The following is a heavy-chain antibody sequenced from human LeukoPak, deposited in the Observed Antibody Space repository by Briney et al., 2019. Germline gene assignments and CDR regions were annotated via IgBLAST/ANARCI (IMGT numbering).Heavy chain of an antibody. Sequence: PSGTLSLTCTVSGGSISSYYWSWIRQPAGKGLEWIGRIYTSGSTNYNPSLKSRVTMSVDTSKNQFSLKLSSVTAADTAVYYCARVIAAAGTFAWFDPWGQGTLVTVSS. CDR3: ARVIAAAGTFAWFDP. J-gene: IGHJ5*02. V-gene: IGHV4-4*07. CDR2: IYTSGST. D-gene: IGHD6-13*01. CDR1: GGSISSYY.